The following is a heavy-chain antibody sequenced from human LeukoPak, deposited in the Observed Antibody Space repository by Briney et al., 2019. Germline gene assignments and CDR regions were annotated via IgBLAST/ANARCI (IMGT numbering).Heavy chain of an antibody. D-gene: IGHD2-15*01. Sequence: SGGSLRLSCAASGFTFSSYSMNWVRQAPGKGLEWVSSISSSSSYIYYADSVKGRFTISRDNAKNSLYLQMNSLRAEDTAVYYCARGPTDIVVVVAATHFDYWGQGTLVTVSS. CDR1: GFTFSSYS. CDR3: ARGPTDIVVVVAATHFDY. J-gene: IGHJ4*02. V-gene: IGHV3-21*01. CDR2: ISSSSSYI.